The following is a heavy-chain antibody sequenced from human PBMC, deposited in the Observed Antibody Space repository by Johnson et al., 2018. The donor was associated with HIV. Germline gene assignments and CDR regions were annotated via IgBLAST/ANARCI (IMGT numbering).Heavy chain of an antibody. CDR1: GFAFSSYA. V-gene: IGHV3-30*04. CDR2: IRYDGSNK. J-gene: IGHJ3*02. Sequence: QVQLVESGGGVVQPGRSLRLSCAASGFAFSSYAMHWVRQAPGKGLEWVAFIRYDGSNKYYADSVKGRFTISRDNSKNTLYLQMNSLRAEDTAVYYCAFIEYSSLDAFDIWGHGTMVTVSS. D-gene: IGHD6-6*01. CDR3: AFIEYSSLDAFDI.